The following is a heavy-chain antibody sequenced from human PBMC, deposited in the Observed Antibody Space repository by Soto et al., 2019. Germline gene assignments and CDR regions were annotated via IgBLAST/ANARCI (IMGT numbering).Heavy chain of an antibody. D-gene: IGHD1-26*01. V-gene: IGHV4-39*01. J-gene: IGHJ1*01. CDR2: IYYSGST. CDR1: GGSISSSSYY. Sequence: SETLSLTCTVSGGSISSSSYYWGWIRQPPGKGLEWIGSIYYSGSTYYNPSLKSRVTISVDTSKNQFSLKLSSVTAADTAVYYCARHEYVGSYPEYFQHRGQGTLVTVSS. CDR3: ARHEYVGSYPEYFQH.